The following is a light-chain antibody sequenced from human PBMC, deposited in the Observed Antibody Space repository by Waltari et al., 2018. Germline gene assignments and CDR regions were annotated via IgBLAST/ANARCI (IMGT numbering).Light chain of an antibody. CDR1: QSISNNY. J-gene: IGKJ1*01. CDR3: QQYESSPWT. V-gene: IGKV3-20*01. Sequence: EIVLTQSPGTLPLSQGETATLSCRASQSISNNYLAWYQQKPGQAPRLLIYGASSAATGIPARFSGSGSGTDFTLTISRLEPEDFAVYFCQQYESSPWTFGQGTKVEIK. CDR2: GAS.